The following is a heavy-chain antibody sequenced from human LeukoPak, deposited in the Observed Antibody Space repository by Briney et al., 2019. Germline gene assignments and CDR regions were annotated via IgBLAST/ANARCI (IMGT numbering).Heavy chain of an antibody. CDR2: INHSGST. CDR1: GGSFSGYY. Sequence: SETLSLTCAVYGGSFSGYYWSWIRQPPGKGLEWIGEINHSGSTNYNPSLKGRVTISVDTSKNQFSLNLRSVTAADTAVYYCAKVAKYYYGSETYFFFDHWGQGTLVTVSS. CDR3: AKVAKYYYGSETYFFFDH. V-gene: IGHV4-34*01. D-gene: IGHD3-10*01. J-gene: IGHJ4*02.